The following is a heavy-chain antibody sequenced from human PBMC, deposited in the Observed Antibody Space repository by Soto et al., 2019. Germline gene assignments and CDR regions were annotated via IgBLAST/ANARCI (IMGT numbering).Heavy chain of an antibody. CDR3: ASSQPTTIFGVVIIARPYYYYYGMDV. V-gene: IGHV1-46*01. Sequence: ASVKVSCKASGYTFTSYYMHWVRQAPGQGLEWMGIINPSGGSTSYAQKFQGRVTMTRDTSTSTVYMEQSSLRSEDTAVYYCASSQPTTIFGVVIIARPYYYYYGMDVWGQGTTVTVSS. CDR1: GYTFTSYY. J-gene: IGHJ6*02. D-gene: IGHD3-3*01. CDR2: INPSGGST.